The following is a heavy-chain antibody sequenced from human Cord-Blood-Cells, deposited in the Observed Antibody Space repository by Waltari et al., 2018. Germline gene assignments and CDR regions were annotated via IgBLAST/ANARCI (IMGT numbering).Heavy chain of an antibody. CDR1: GGSFSGYY. Sequence: QVQLQQWGAGLLKPSETLSLTCAVYGGSFSGYYWRWIRQPPGKGLEWIGEINHRGSTNYNPSLKSRVTISVDTSKNQFSLKLSSVTAADTGVYYCARGRRYYYYYGMDVWGQGTTVTVSS. V-gene: IGHV4-34*01. CDR2: INHRGST. J-gene: IGHJ6*02. CDR3: ARGRRYYYYYGMDV.